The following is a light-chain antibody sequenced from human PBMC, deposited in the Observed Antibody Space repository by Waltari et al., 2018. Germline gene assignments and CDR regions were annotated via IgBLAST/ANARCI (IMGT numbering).Light chain of an antibody. CDR2: GAS. CDR1: QSLTKRD. CDR3: QQYGSSVLYT. Sequence: VLTQSPGTLSLSPGERATLSCRASQSLTKRDLAWYQQKPGQAPRLLMYGASSRAAGIPDRFSGSGSVTDFTLTISRLEPEDFAVYYCQQYGSSVLYTFGQGTKLEIK. J-gene: IGKJ2*01. V-gene: IGKV3-20*01.